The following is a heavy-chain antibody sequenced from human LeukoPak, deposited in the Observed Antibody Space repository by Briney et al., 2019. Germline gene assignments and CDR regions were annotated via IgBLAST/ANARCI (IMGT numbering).Heavy chain of an antibody. CDR3: ARVYSSGEFDP. J-gene: IGHJ5*02. D-gene: IGHD6-19*01. V-gene: IGHV6-1*01. CDR1: GDSVSTNSAT. Sequence: SQTLSLTCAISGDSVSTNSATWTWLRQSPSRGLEWLGRTYYRSKWDNDYAVSMKSRITINPDTSKNQFSLQLNSATPEDTAVYYCARVYSSGEFDPWGQGTLVTVSS. CDR2: TYYRSKWDN.